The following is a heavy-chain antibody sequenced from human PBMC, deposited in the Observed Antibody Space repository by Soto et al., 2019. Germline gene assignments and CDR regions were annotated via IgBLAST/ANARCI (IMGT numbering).Heavy chain of an antibody. V-gene: IGHV1-69*13. J-gene: IGHJ6*02. Sequence: SVKVSCKASGVTFRSYAISWVRPAPVQGREWMGGIIPIFGTANYAQKFQGRVTITSDESTSTAYMELSSLRSEDTAVYYCASNMVRDYYYYGMDVRGQ. CDR1: GVTFRSYA. D-gene: IGHD3-10*01. CDR2: IIPIFGTA. CDR3: ASNMVRDYYYYGMDV.